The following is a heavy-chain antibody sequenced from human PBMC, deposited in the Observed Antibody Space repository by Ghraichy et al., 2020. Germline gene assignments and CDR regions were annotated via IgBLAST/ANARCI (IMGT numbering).Heavy chain of an antibody. CDR3: ARFRFSDSSGWYGGAFDI. Sequence: SVKVSCKASGGTFSSYAISWVRQAPGQGLEWMGGIIPIFGTANYAQKFQGRVTITADKSTSTAYMELSSLRSEDTAVYYCARFRFSDSSGWYGGAFDIWGQGTMVTVSS. J-gene: IGHJ3*02. D-gene: IGHD6-19*01. CDR2: IIPIFGTA. CDR1: GGTFSSYA. V-gene: IGHV1-69*06.